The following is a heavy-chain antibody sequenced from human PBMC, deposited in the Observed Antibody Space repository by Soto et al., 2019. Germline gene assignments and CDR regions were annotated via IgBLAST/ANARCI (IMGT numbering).Heavy chain of an antibody. CDR2: ISYDGSNK. D-gene: IGHD3-10*01. J-gene: IGHJ3*02. CDR3: ALSINDYGSGSYPLAFNI. V-gene: IGHV3-30-3*01. CDR1: GFTFSSYA. Sequence: GSLRLSFAASGFTFSSYAMHQVRQAPGTVLEWVAVISYDGSNKYYADSVKGRFTISRDNSNNTQYVQINSLRAEDTAVYYCALSINDYGSGSYPLAFNIWGQGTMVSFSS.